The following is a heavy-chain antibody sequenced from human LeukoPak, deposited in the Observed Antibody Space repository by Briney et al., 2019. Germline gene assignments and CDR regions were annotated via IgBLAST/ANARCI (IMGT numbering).Heavy chain of an antibody. Sequence: GSLRLSCAASGFTISSYPMHWVRQAPGKGLEWVAVIAYDGSIKLYTDSVKGRFTISRDDSKNTLYLQMNGLRAEDTAVYYCARDMFRGAPDYFDHWGQGTLVTVSS. D-gene: IGHD3-10*01. CDR2: IAYDGSIK. J-gene: IGHJ4*02. CDR1: GFTISSYP. V-gene: IGHV3-30*10. CDR3: ARDMFRGAPDYFDH.